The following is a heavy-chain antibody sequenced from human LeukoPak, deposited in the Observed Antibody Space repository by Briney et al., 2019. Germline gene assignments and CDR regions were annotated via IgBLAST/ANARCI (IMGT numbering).Heavy chain of an antibody. V-gene: IGHV1-46*01. Sequence: ASVRVSCKASGYTFSAYYMHWVRQAPGQGLEWMGIINPSGGSTSYAQKFQGRVTMTRDTSTSTVYMELSSLRSEDTAVYYCARQANDDILTGDYWGQGTLVTVSS. D-gene: IGHD3-9*01. J-gene: IGHJ4*02. CDR3: ARQANDDILTGDY. CDR2: INPSGGST. CDR1: GYTFSAYY.